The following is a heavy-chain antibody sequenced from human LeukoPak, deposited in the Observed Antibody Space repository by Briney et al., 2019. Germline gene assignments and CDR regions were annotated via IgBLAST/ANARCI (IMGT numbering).Heavy chain of an antibody. D-gene: IGHD1-20*01. J-gene: IGHJ4*02. CDR1: GGTFSSYA. CDR2: IIPIFGTA. V-gene: IGHV1-69*05. Sequence: ASVKVSCKASGGTFSSYAISWVRRAPGQGLEWMGRIIPIFGTANYAQKFQGRVTITTDESTSTAYMELSSLRSEDTAVYYCARGNNWNDVHFDYWGQGTLVTVSS. CDR3: ARGNNWNDVHFDY.